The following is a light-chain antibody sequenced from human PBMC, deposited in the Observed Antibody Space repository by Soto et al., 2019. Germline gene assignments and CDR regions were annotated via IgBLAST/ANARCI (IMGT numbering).Light chain of an antibody. CDR1: QSINSY. Sequence: DIQMIQSPSSLSASVGDRVTITCRASQSINSYLNWYQQTPGEAPKLLIYTASSLQSGVPSRFSGSGSGTEFTLTISSLQPEDSATYYCLQHGSYPLTFGPGTKVEIK. CDR3: LQHGSYPLT. CDR2: TAS. V-gene: IGKV1-17*01. J-gene: IGKJ3*01.